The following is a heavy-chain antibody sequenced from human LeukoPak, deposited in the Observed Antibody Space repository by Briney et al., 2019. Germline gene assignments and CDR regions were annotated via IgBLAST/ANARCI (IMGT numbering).Heavy chain of an antibody. D-gene: IGHD6-6*01. CDR2: ISGGGRNT. CDR3: AKDVGGSSFFDY. V-gene: IGHV3-23*01. Sequence: PGGSLRLSCAASGFTFNNFGMAWVRQAPGKGPEGGSTISGGGRNTHYADSVKGRFAISRDNSMSMLFLQMSSLRVEDTALYYCAKDVGGSSFFDYWGQGISVTVSS. CDR1: GFTFNNFG. J-gene: IGHJ4*02.